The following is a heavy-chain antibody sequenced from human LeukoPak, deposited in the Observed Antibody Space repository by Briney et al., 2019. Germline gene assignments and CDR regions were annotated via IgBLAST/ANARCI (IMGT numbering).Heavy chain of an antibody. CDR2: LYSGGTT. V-gene: IGHV3-53*01. D-gene: IGHD5/OR15-5a*01. CDR3: ARASTTTTIFDS. Sequence: GGSLRLSCAASGFTVSSNDMSWVRQAPGEGLEWVSALYSGGTTYYADSVKGRFTISRDNSKNTVYLQMNSLRAEDTAVYYCARASTTTTIFDSWGQGALVTVSS. CDR1: GFTVSSND. J-gene: IGHJ4*02.